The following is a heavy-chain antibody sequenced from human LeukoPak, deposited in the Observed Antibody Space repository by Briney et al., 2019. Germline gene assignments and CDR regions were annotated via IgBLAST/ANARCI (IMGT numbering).Heavy chain of an antibody. V-gene: IGHV3-48*01. Sequence: PGGSLRLSCAASGFTFSSYWMSWVRQAPGKGLEWVSYISSSSSTIYYADSVKGRFTISRDNAKNSLYLQMNSLRAEDTAVYYCASPGVGLLWFGELSGPPAYWGQGTLVTVSS. CDR2: ISSSSSTI. D-gene: IGHD3-10*01. CDR1: GFTFSSYW. CDR3: ASPGVGLLWFGELSGPPAY. J-gene: IGHJ4*02.